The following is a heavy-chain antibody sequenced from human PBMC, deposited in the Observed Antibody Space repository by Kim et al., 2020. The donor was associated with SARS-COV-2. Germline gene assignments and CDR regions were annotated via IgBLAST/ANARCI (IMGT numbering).Heavy chain of an antibody. D-gene: IGHD2-15*01. CDR2: FDPEDGET. CDR1: GYTLTELS. V-gene: IGHV1-24*01. CDR3: ATGRVAGPPAWFDP. Sequence: ASVKVSCKVSGYTLTELSMHWVRQAPGKGLEWMGGFDPEDGETIYAQKFQGRVTMTEDTSTDKAYMELSSLRSEDTAAYYCATGRVAGPPAWFDPWGQGTLVTVSS. J-gene: IGHJ5*02.